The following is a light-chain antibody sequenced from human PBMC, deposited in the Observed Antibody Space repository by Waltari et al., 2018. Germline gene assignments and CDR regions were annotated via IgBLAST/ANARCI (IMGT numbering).Light chain of an antibody. CDR1: QAIVPW. Sequence: IQLTQSPSTLSASGRDRVTITCRASQAIVPWLAWYQQKPGKAPKLLVYKASRLQSGVASRFSGSGSGTEFTLTITSLQPEDFATFYCQQFDTYPWTFGQGTKVDIK. V-gene: IGKV1-5*03. CDR3: QQFDTYPWT. J-gene: IGKJ1*01. CDR2: KAS.